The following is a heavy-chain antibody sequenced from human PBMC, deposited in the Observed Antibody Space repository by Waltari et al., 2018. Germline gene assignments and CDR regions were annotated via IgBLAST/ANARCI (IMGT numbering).Heavy chain of an antibody. CDR2: IDADGARK. J-gene: IGHJ6*02. CDR1: GFPLGIFW. D-gene: IGHD3-3*01. V-gene: IGHV3-74*01. Sequence: EVQMVESGGGLVQPGGSLRLSCEASGFPLGIFWVYWIRQGPGKGLMYVAGIDADGARKRYAECVRGRFTISKDNAKNAVYLQMTSLRAEDTALYYCARDWRNLGMDVWGQGTTVTVSS. CDR3: ARDWRNLGMDV.